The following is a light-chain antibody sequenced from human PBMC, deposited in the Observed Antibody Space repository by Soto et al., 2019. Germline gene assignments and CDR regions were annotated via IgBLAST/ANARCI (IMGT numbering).Light chain of an antibody. CDR3: QQSYSAPLT. CDR1: QSVSNY. V-gene: IGKV1-39*01. J-gene: IGKJ4*01. CDR2: AAS. Sequence: DIQMTQSPSSLSASVGDRVTITCRASQSVSNYLNWYQLRPGKAPKLLIYAASSLQSGVPSRFSGSGSGTDFTLTISSLQPEDFASYYCQQSYSAPLTFGGGPKVEIK.